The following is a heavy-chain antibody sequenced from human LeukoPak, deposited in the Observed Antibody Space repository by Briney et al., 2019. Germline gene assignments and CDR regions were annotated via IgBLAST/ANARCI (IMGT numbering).Heavy chain of an antibody. V-gene: IGHV4-31*03. J-gene: IGHJ6*03. CDR1: GDSVSTGLHY. Sequence: PSETLSLTCNVSGDSVSTGLHYYSRIRQHPGEGLEWIGCTHYSGSTHYKSSLRSRLIISLDTSKNQVSLKLTSVTAADTAVYYCARGRRGKYSPYFYYHMDVWGTGTPVTVSS. CDR2: THYSGST. D-gene: IGHD1-26*01. CDR3: ARGRRGKYSPYFYYHMDV.